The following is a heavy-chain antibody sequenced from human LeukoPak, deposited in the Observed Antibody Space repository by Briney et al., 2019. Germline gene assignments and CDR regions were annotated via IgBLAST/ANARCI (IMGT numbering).Heavy chain of an antibody. Sequence: SETLSLTCTVSAYPISSGYYWGWIRQPPGKGLECIGTIYHSGSTYYNPSLKSRVTMSVDTSKNQFSLKLSSVTAADTAVYYCARRDDYVWGRRRGPFDYWGQGTLVTVSS. CDR3: ARRDDYVWGRRRGPFDY. V-gene: IGHV4-38-2*02. CDR2: IYHSGST. CDR1: AYPISSGYY. D-gene: IGHD3-16*01. J-gene: IGHJ4*02.